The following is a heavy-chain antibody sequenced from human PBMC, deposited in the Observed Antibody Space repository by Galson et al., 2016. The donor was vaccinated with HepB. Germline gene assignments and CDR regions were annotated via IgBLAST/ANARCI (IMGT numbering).Heavy chain of an antibody. J-gene: IGHJ4*02. Sequence: PALVKPTQTLTLTCTFSGFSLPTTGVGVGWMRQPPGKAPEWLSLISWDDDEHYAPSLKSRLTITKDTSKNQVVLIMTNMDPVDTATYYCARSENRNDSPISDYWGQGTPVTVSS. CDR1: GFSLPTTGVG. V-gene: IGHV2-5*05. CDR2: ISWDDDE. CDR3: ARSENRNDSPISDY. D-gene: IGHD1-14*01.